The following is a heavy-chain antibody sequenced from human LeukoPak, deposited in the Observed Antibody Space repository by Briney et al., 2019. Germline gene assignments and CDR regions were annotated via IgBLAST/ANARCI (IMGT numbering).Heavy chain of an antibody. D-gene: IGHD3-16*01. CDR3: ARGVRGGYYLDY. J-gene: IGHJ4*02. V-gene: IGHV3-74*01. Sequence: GGSLRLSCAASGFTFDDYGMSWIRQAPGKGLVWVSRIRFDGSSTNYADFVKGRFTISRDNARNTLYLQMNSLGDEDTAVYYCARGVRGGYYLDYWGQGSLVTVSP. CDR2: IRFDGSST. CDR1: GFTFDDYG.